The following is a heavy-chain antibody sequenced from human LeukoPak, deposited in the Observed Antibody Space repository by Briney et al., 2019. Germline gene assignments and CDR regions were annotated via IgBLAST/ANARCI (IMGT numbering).Heavy chain of an antibody. Sequence: GGSLRLSCAASGFTYSSYWMSWVRQAPEEGLEWVASIKQDGSAEYYADSVKGRISISRDNAKNSLYLQMNSLRAEDTAVYYCARGLSSTPHWFDPWGQGTLVTVSS. CDR2: IKQDGSAE. J-gene: IGHJ5*02. CDR3: ARGLSSTPHWFDP. V-gene: IGHV3-7*01. D-gene: IGHD1-14*01. CDR1: GFTYSSYW.